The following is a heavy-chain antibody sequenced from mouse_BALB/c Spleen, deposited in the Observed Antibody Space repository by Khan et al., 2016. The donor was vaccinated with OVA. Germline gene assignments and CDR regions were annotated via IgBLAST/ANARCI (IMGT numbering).Heavy chain of an antibody. CDR3: AMGRTY. J-gene: IGHJ3*01. V-gene: IGHV3-2*02. CDR1: GYSITSDYA. CDR2: ISYSGRT. Sequence: EVQLQESGPGLVKPSQSLSLTCTVTGYSITSDYAWNWIRQFPGNKLEWMGYISYSGRTSYNPSLKSRISVTRDTSKNQFFLQLNSVTTEDPATYYGAMGRTYWGQGTLVTVSA. D-gene: IGHD4-1*01.